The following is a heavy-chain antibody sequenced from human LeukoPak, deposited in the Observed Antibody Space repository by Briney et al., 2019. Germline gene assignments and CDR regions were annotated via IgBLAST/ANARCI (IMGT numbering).Heavy chain of an antibody. CDR1: GGSFTSTNW. D-gene: IGHD3-3*01. V-gene: IGHV4-4*02. J-gene: IGHJ4*02. CDR3: AREGGFYRPLDY. Sequence: PSETLSLTCDVSGGSFTSTNWWTWVRQPPGKGLEWIGEVHLDGRTNYNPSLKRRLIISVHLPQNHISLKLTSVTAADTAVYYCAREGGFYRPLDYSGQGTLVTVSS. CDR2: VHLDGRT.